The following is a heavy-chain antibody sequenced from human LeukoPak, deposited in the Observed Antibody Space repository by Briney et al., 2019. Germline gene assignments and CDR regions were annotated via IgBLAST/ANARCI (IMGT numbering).Heavy chain of an antibody. CDR3: ARHVGGYNGETFVGDWYFDL. Sequence: PSQTLSLTCTVTGDSINAYYWSWVRQPPGMGLEWIGYFYSTGSSNYNPSLKSRVTMSKDTSKNQFSLKLTSVSAADTAIYYCARHVGGYNGETFVGDWYFDLWGRGTLVAASS. V-gene: IGHV4-59*08. CDR1: GDSINAYY. D-gene: IGHD5-18*01. CDR2: FYSTGSS. J-gene: IGHJ2*01.